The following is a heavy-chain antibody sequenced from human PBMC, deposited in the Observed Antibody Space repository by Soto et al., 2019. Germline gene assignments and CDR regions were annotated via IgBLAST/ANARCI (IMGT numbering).Heavy chain of an antibody. J-gene: IGHJ6*02. CDR2: ISSSSSYI. CDR3: ARDQVLMVYAPHYYYYGMDV. Sequence: GGSLRLSCAASGFTFSSYSMNWVRQAPGKGLEWVSSISSSSSYIYYADSVKGRFTISRDNAKNSLYLQMNSLRAEDTAVYYCARDQVLMVYAPHYYYYGMDVWGQGTTVTVSS. D-gene: IGHD2-8*01. V-gene: IGHV3-21*01. CDR1: GFTFSSYS.